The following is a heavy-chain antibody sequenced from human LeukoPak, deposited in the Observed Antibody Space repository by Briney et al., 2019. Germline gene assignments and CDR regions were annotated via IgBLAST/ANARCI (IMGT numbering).Heavy chain of an antibody. CDR1: GYTFTSYA. V-gene: IGHV7-4-1*02. CDR2: INTNTGNP. Sequence: ASVKVSCKASGYTFTSYAMNWVRQAPGQGLEWMGWINTNTGNPTYAQGFTGRFVFSLDTSVSTAYPQISSLKAEDTAVYYCARVYSNYLGASSHSDYWGQGTLVTVSS. J-gene: IGHJ4*02. CDR3: ARVYSNYLGASSHSDY. D-gene: IGHD4-11*01.